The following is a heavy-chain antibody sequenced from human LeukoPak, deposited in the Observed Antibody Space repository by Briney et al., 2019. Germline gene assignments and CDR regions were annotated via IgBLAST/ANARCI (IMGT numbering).Heavy chain of an antibody. CDR1: GFTFSSSG. J-gene: IGHJ6*03. CDR3: AKFAAGGSYYYYMDV. CDR2: ISYDGSDK. D-gene: IGHD6-25*01. V-gene: IGHV3-30*18. Sequence: GGSLRLSCAASGFTFSSSGMHWVRQAPGKGLEWVAVISYDGSDKYYADSVKGRFTISRDNSKNTLYLQMNSLRAEDTAVYYCAKFAAGGSYYYYMDVWGKGTTVTVSS.